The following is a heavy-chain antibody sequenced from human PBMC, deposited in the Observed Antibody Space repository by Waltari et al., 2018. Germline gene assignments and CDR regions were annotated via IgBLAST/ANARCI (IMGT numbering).Heavy chain of an antibody. Sequence: QVQLVESGGGVVQPGRSLRLSCAASGFSFRTYAMHWVRQAPGKGLGWVAVISNDGSNKYYADSVKGRFTISRDNSKNTLYLQMNSLRAEDTAVYYCARDSSCSSTRCYYKHGMDVWGQGTTVTVSS. CDR2: ISNDGSNK. D-gene: IGHD2-2*01. CDR3: ARDSSCSSTRCYYKHGMDV. CDR1: GFSFRTYA. V-gene: IGHV3-30-3*01. J-gene: IGHJ6*02.